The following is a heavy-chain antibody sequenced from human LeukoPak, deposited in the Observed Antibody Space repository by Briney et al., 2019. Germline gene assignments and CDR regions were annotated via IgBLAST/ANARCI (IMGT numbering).Heavy chain of an antibody. CDR2: ISYDGSDK. Sequence: GGSLRLSCAASGFTFNNYAVHWVRQAPGKGLNWVAFISYDGSDKYYADSVKGRFTISRDNSKNTLYLQMNSLRPEDTAVYYCAKDEPGSYSPSDYWGQGTLVTVSS. J-gene: IGHJ4*02. CDR3: AKDEPGSYSPSDY. D-gene: IGHD3-10*01. CDR1: GFTFNNYA. V-gene: IGHV3-30*18.